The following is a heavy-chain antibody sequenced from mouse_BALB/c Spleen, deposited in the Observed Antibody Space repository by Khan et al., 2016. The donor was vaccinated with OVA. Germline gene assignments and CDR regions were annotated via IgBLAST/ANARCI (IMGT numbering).Heavy chain of an antibody. D-gene: IGHD1-1*01. J-gene: IGHJ2*01. CDR3: ATSCFYGYYCDF. CDR1: GFTLSSYG. CDR2: ISGDSNTI. Sequence: VELVESGGDLVQPGGSRKLSCAASGFTLSSYGMHWVRQAPEKGLEWVAYISGDSNTIYYADTVKGRFTISRDNPRNTLFLQMTSLMSEDTATYYCATSCFYGYYCDFWGRGTTLTVSS. V-gene: IGHV5-17*02.